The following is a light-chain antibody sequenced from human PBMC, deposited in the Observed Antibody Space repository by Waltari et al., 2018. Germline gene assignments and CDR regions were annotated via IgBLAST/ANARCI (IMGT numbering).Light chain of an antibody. V-gene: IGKV3-20*01. CDR3: QMYVRLPAT. CDR1: QSVGRS. CDR2: DAS. J-gene: IGKJ1*01. Sequence: EIVLTQSPGTLPLSPGERATLSCRASQSVGRSVAWYQQKPGQAPRLLIYDASRRATGVPDSFSGSGSGTDFSLTISRLEPEDFAVYYCQMYVRLPATFGQGTKVEIK.